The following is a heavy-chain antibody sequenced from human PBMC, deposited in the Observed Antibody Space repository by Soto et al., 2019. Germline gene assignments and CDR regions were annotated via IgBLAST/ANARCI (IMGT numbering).Heavy chain of an antibody. CDR1: GGSVSSGSYY. V-gene: IGHV4-61*01. CDR3: ARTRITMVRGVMGAHYYYYGMDV. Sequence: SETLSLTCTVSGGSVSSGSYYWSWIRQPPGKGLEWIGYIYYSGSTNYNPSLESRVTISVDTSKNQFSLKLSSVTAVDTAVYYCARTRITMVRGVMGAHYYYYGMDVWGQGTTVTVSS. CDR2: IYYSGST. J-gene: IGHJ6*02. D-gene: IGHD3-10*01.